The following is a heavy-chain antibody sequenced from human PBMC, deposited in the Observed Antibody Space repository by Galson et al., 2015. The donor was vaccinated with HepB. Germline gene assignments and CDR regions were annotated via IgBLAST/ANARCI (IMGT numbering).Heavy chain of an antibody. Sequence: SLRLSCAASGFTFSSYGMHWVRQAPGKGLEWVAMISYDGSNEYYADSVKGRFTISRDNSKNTLFLQMSSLRAEDTAVYYCAKDLSSIKYRSGWYHFDYWGQGTLVTVSS. J-gene: IGHJ4*02. D-gene: IGHD6-19*01. CDR2: ISYDGSNE. CDR3: AKDLSSIKYRSGWYHFDY. V-gene: IGHV3-30*18. CDR1: GFTFSSYG.